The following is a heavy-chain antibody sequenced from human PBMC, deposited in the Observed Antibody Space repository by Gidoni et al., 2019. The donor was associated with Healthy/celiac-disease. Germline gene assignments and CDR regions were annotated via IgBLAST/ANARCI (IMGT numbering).Heavy chain of an antibody. Sequence: QVQLQESGPGLVKPSETMSLTCTVSGYSISRGYYSGWIRQPPGQGLEWIGSIDHSGSTYYNPSLKSRVTISVDTSKNQFSLKLSSVTAADTAVYYCARAGGPNYGDYLVPIEGPVPDYYYYGMDVWGQGTTVTVSS. V-gene: IGHV4-38-2*02. CDR3: ARAGGPNYGDYLVPIEGPVPDYYYYGMDV. CDR1: GYSISRGYY. D-gene: IGHD4-17*01. J-gene: IGHJ6*02. CDR2: IDHSGST.